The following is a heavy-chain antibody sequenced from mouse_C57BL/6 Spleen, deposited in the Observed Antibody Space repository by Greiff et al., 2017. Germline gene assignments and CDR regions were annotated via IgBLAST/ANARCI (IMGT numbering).Heavy chain of an antibody. CDR2: IYPGDGDT. V-gene: IGHV1-82*01. Sequence: VQLVESGPELVKPGASVKISCKASGYAFSSSWMNWVKQRPGKGLEWIGRIYPGDGDTNYNGKFKGKATLTADKSSSTAYMQLSSLTSEDSAVYFCAIYDYDGYAMDYWGQGTSVTVSS. CDR3: AIYDYDGYAMDY. D-gene: IGHD2-4*01. CDR1: GYAFSSSW. J-gene: IGHJ4*01.